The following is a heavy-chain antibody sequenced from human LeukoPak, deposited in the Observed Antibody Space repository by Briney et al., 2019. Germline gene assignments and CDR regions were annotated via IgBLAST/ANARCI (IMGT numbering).Heavy chain of an antibody. CDR3: ARDLGPAAFDI. CDR1: GFTFSSYS. V-gene: IGHV3-21*01. Sequence: GGSLRLSCAASGFTFSSYSMNWVRQAPWKGLEWVSSISSSSSYIFYADSVKGRFTISRDNTKNSLYLQMNSLRAEDTAVYYCARDLGPAAFDIWGQGTMVTVSS. J-gene: IGHJ3*02. CDR2: ISSSSSYI.